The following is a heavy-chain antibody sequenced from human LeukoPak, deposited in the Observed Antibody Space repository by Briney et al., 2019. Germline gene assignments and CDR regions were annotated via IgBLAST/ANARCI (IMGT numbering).Heavy chain of an antibody. CDR3: AGNRAGWFDP. J-gene: IGHJ5*02. CDR2: INTDGSTT. Sequence: GGSLRLSRAASGFTFSSYWMHWVRQAPGKGLVWVSRINTDGSTTTYADSVKGRFTISRDNAKNTLYLQMNSLRAEDTAVYYCAGNRAGWFDPWGQGTLVTVSS. CDR1: GFTFSSYW. D-gene: IGHD2/OR15-2a*01. V-gene: IGHV3-74*01.